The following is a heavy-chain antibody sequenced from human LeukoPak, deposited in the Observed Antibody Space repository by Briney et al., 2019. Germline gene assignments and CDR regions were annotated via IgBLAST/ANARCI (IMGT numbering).Heavy chain of an antibody. CDR1: GYRFSNYW. CDR3: ARLPRSQLLPLLLY. CDR2: IYPGDSDT. D-gene: IGHD1-1*01. J-gene: IGHJ4*02. V-gene: IGHV5-51*01. Sequence: GESLKISCQGSGYRFSNYWIVWMRQMPGKGLEWMGIIYPGDSDTRYSPSFQGQVTISADRSVNTAYLQWSSLKASDTAKYYCARLPRSQLLPLLLYWGQGTLVTVSS.